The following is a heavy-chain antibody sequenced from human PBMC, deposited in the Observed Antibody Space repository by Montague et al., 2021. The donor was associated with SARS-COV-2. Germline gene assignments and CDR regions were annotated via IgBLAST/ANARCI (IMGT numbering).Heavy chain of an antibody. D-gene: IGHD5-18*01. Sequence: SLRLSCPASGFTFSSYAMSWVRQAPGKGLEWVSVIYSGGSSTYYADSVKGRFTISRDNSKNTLYLQMNSLRAEDTAVYYCAKEVLLGTADYYGMDVWGQGTTVTVSS. J-gene: IGHJ6*02. CDR3: AKEVLLGTADYYGMDV. V-gene: IGHV3-23*03. CDR2: IYSGGSST. CDR1: GFTFSSYA.